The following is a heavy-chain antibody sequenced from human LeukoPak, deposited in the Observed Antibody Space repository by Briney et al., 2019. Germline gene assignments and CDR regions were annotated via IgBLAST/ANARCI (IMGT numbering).Heavy chain of an antibody. CDR3: ARDRNLIAVAGTQAFDI. V-gene: IGHV1-46*01. CDR1: GYTFTSYF. J-gene: IGHJ3*02. D-gene: IGHD6-19*01. CDR2: INPSGNST. Sequence: GASVKVSCKASGYTFTSYFMHWVRQAPGQGLEWMGIINPSGNSTIYAQKFQDRVTMTSDTSTSTVYMDLRSLTFEDTAVYYCARDRNLIAVAGTQAFDIWGQGTMVTVSS.